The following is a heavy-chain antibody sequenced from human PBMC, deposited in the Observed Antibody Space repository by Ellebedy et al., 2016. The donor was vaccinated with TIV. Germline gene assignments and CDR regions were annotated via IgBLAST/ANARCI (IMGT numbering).Heavy chain of an antibody. CDR1: GGSISSSSYY. J-gene: IGHJ5*02. D-gene: IGHD1-26*01. CDR2: IYYSGST. Sequence: GSLRLSCTVSGGSISSSSYYWGWIRQPPGKGLEWIGSIYYSGSTYYNPSLKSRVTISVDTSKNQFSLKLSSVTAADTAVYYCARDRVGATGGFDPWGQGTLVTVSS. V-gene: IGHV4-39*07. CDR3: ARDRVGATGGFDP.